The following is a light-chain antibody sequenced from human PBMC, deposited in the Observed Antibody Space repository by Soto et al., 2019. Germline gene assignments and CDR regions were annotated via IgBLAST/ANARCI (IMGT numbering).Light chain of an antibody. Sequence: EIVLTQSPATLSLSPGERATLSCRASQSVSTYLAWYQQKPGQAPRLLIYGASNRATGTPARFSGSGSGTDFTLTISSLETEDFAVYYCQQRSNWPPFTFGPGTKVDIK. CDR2: GAS. J-gene: IGKJ3*01. CDR1: QSVSTY. V-gene: IGKV3-11*01. CDR3: QQRSNWPPFT.